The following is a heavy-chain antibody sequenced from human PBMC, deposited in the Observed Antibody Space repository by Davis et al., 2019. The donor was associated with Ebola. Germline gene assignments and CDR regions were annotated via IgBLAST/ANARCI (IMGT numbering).Heavy chain of an antibody. CDR3: ARDGLGNYDSSGRWFDP. J-gene: IGHJ5*02. Sequence: SETLSLTCTVSGGSISSSSYYWGWIRQPPGKGLEWIGSMYYGGSTYYNPSLKSRVTISVDTSKNQFSMKLSSVTAADTAVYYCARDGLGNYDSSGRWFDPWGQGTLVTVSS. V-gene: IGHV4-39*02. CDR2: MYYGGST. CDR1: GGSISSSSYY. D-gene: IGHD3-22*01.